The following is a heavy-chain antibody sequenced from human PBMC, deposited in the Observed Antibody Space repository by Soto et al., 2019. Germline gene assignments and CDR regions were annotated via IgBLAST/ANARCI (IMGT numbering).Heavy chain of an antibody. CDR2: ISVTGDTT. V-gene: IGHV3-23*01. Sequence: EVQLLESGGGLVQPGVSLRLSCAASGLNISPYSFTWVRHTPAKGLEWVSGISVTGDTTFYADSVKGRFTISRDISKNTVYLQMHSLRVEDTAVYFCAKWSGYGDLWGQGTLVTVSS. J-gene: IGHJ4*02. CDR3: AKWSGYGDL. D-gene: IGHD5-12*01. CDR1: GLNISPYS.